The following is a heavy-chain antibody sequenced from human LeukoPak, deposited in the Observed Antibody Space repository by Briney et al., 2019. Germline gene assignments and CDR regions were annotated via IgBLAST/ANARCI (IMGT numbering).Heavy chain of an antibody. CDR2: ISQDGSVK. CDR1: GFTFSSSW. J-gene: IGHJ4*01. CDR3: ARDPGWSSFDY. Sequence: GGSLRLSCAASGFTFSSSWMSWVRQAPGKGLEFVANISQDGSVKNYVDSVKGRFTISRDNAQKSLYLQMNSLRAEDTAVYYCARDPGWSSFDYWGLGTLVTVSS. D-gene: IGHD1-26*01. V-gene: IGHV3-7*01.